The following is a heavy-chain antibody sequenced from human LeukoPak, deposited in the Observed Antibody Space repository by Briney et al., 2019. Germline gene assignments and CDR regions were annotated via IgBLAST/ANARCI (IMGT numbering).Heavy chain of an antibody. D-gene: IGHD1-26*01. CDR1: GGSISSYY. J-gene: IGHJ6*02. CDR3: ARASGSYPYYYYGMDV. Sequence: SEALSLTCTVSGGSISSYYWSWIRQPPGKGLEWIGYIYYSGSTNYNPSLKSRVTISVDTSKNQFSLKLSPVTAADTAVYYCARASGSYPYYYYGMDVWGQGTTVTVSS. V-gene: IGHV4-59*01. CDR2: IYYSGST.